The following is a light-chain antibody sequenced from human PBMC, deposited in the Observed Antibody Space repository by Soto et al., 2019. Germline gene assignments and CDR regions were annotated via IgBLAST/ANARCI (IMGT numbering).Light chain of an antibody. Sequence: QSVLTQPASVSGSPGQSITISCTGTSSDVGGYNYVSWYQQHPGKAPKLMIYDVSNRPSGVSNRFSGSKSGNTASLTISGFQAEDEADYYCISYTSSSTDVFGTGTKVTVL. J-gene: IGLJ1*01. CDR3: ISYTSSSTDV. CDR2: DVS. V-gene: IGLV2-14*01. CDR1: SSDVGGYNY.